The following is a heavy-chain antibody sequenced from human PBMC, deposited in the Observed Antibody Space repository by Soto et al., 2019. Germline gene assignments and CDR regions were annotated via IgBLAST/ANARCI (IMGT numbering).Heavy chain of an antibody. CDR3: ARPNYGDFLDY. J-gene: IGHJ4*02. Sequence: EVQLVGTGGGLIQPGGSLRLSCAASGFTVSSNYMSWVRQAPGKGLEWVSVIYSGCSTYYADSVKGRFTISRDNSKNTLYLQMNSLRAEDTAVYYCARPNYGDFLDYWGQGTLVTVSS. D-gene: IGHD4-17*01. CDR1: GFTVSSNY. V-gene: IGHV3-53*02. CDR2: IYSGCST.